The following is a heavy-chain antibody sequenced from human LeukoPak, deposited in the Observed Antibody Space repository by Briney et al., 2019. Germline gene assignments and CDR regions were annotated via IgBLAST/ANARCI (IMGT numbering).Heavy chain of an antibody. J-gene: IGHJ6*02. CDR1: GFTFSNAW. D-gene: IGHD3-22*01. Sequence: GGSLRLSCAASGFTFSNAWMSWVRQAPGKGLEWVGRIKSKTDGGTTDYAAPVKGRFTISRDDSKNTLYLQMNSLKTEDTAVYYCTTPPYYYDSSGAYYYYGMDVWGQGTTVTASS. CDR2: IKSKTDGGTT. V-gene: IGHV3-15*01. CDR3: TTPPYYYDSSGAYYYYGMDV.